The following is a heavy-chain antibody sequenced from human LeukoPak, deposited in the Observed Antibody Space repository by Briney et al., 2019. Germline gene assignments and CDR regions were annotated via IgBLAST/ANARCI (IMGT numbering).Heavy chain of an antibody. V-gene: IGHV4-4*07. CDR1: GGSISSYY. CDR2: IYTSGST. D-gene: IGHD2-8*01. CDR3: ARDARGCTNELYFDY. J-gene: IGHJ4*02. Sequence: SETLSLTCTVSGGSISSYYWSWIRHPAGNGLEWIGRIYTSGSTNYNPSLKRRVTMSVDTSKNQFSLKLSSVTAADTAVYYCARDARGCTNELYFDYWGQGTLVTVSS.